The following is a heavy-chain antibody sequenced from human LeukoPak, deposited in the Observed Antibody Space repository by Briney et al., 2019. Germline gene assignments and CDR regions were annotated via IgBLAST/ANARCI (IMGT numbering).Heavy chain of an antibody. CDR2: IIPIFGTA. D-gene: IGHD1-1*01. CDR1: GYTFTSYG. V-gene: IGHV1-69*06. Sequence: SVKVSCKASGYTFTSYGISWVRQAPGQGLEWMGGIIPIFGTANYAQKFQGRVTITADKSTSTAYMELSSLRSEDTAVYYCARAEYDPEGGYYYYMDVWGKGTTVTVSS. J-gene: IGHJ6*03. CDR3: ARAEYDPEGGYYYYMDV.